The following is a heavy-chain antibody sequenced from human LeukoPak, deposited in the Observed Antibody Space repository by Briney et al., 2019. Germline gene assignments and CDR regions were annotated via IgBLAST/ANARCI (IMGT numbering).Heavy chain of an antibody. D-gene: IGHD3-10*01. J-gene: IGHJ5*02. V-gene: IGHV4-61*02. CDR3: ARASSLSGWFEP. Sequence: SETLSLTCTVSGGSISNDRYYWNWIRQPAGKGLEWVGRTYTSGGTIYNSSLESRVTISLDTSKNQFSLKLSSVTAADTAVYYCARASSLSGWFEPCGQGTLVTVSS. CDR1: GGSISNDRYY. CDR2: TYTSGGT.